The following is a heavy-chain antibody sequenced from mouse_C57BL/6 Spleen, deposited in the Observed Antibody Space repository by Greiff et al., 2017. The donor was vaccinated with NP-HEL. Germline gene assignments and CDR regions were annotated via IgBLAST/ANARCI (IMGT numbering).Heavy chain of an antibody. J-gene: IGHJ2*01. V-gene: IGHV1-50*01. CDR1: GYTFTSYW. CDR2: IDPSDSNT. D-gene: IGHD2-4*01. Sequence: QVQLKQPGAELVKPGASVKLSCKASGYTFTSYWMQWVKQRPGQGLEWIGEIDPSDSNTNYNQKFKGKATLTVDTSSSTAYMQLSSLTSEDSAVYYCAVKDYVFFDYWGQGTTLTVSS. CDR3: AVKDYVFFDY.